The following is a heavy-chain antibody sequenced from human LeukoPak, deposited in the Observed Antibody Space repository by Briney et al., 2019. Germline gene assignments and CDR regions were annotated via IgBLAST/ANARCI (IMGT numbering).Heavy chain of an antibody. V-gene: IGHV4-59*12. J-gene: IGHJ4*02. CDR1: GGSISSYY. D-gene: IGHD6-19*01. CDR2: IYYSGST. CDR3: ATNGWYSIDY. Sequence: SSETLSLTCTVSGGSISSYYWSWIRQPPGKGLEWIGYIYYSGSTNYNPSLKSRVTISVDKSKNQFSLKLNSVTASDTAAYYCATNGWYSIDYWGQGTLLTVSS.